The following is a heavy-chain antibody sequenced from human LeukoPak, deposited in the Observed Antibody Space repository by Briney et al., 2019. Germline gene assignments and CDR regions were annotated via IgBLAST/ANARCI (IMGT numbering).Heavy chain of an antibody. CDR1: GYTFIGYY. CDR3: VRDGAMDV. J-gene: IGHJ6*02. CDR2: INPNNGAT. V-gene: IGHV1-2*02. Sequence: ASVNVSCKASGYTFIGYYMHWVRQAPGQGLEWMGWINPNNGATNNAQKFQGRVTMTRDTSISMVYMELSRLTSDDTAVYYCVRDGAMDVWGQGTTVTVSS.